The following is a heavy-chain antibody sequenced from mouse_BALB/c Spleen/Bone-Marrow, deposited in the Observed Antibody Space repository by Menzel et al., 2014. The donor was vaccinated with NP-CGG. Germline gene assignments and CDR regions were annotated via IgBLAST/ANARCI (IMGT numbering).Heavy chain of an antibody. CDR1: EFSLTSYG. D-gene: IGHD2-2*01. Sequence: VQLQQSGPGLVAPSQSLSITCTVSEFSLTSYGIHWVRQPPGKGLEWLGVIWAGGNTNFNSALMSRLSISKDNSKSQVFLKMNSLQTDDTAIYYCARGYYGYAWFAYWGQGTLVTVSA. CDR3: ARGYYGYAWFAY. CDR2: IWAGGNT. J-gene: IGHJ3*01. V-gene: IGHV2-9*02.